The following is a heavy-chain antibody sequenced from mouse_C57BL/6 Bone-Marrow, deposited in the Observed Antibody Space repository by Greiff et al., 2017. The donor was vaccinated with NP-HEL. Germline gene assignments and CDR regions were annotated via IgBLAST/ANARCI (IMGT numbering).Heavy chain of an antibody. V-gene: IGHV14-4*01. J-gene: IGHJ4*01. D-gene: IGHD2-4*01. Sequence: VQLQQSGAELVRPGASVKLSCTASGFNIKDDYMHWVKQRPEQGLEWIGWIDPENGDTEYASKFQGKATITADTSSNTAYLQLSSLTSEDTAVYYCTTFDSLYAMDYWGHGTSVTVSS. CDR3: TTFDSLYAMDY. CDR2: IDPENGDT. CDR1: GFNIKDDY.